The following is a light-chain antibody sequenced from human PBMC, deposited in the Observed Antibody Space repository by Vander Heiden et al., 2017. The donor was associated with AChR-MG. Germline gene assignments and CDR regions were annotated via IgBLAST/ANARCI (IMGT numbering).Light chain of an antibody. CDR3: QQVHSYPFT. V-gene: IGKV1-9*01. Sequence: DIQVTQSPTFLFASVGDRVAITCRTSQGILNYLAWYRQGPGQAPDLLISGVPSRFRASGSETEFTLTISSLQPEDSGMYYCQQVHSYPFTFGAGTKLHVK. J-gene: IGKJ3*01. CDR1: QGILNY.